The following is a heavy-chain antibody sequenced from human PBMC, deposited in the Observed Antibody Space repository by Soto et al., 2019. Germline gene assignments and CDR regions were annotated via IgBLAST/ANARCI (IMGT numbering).Heavy chain of an antibody. CDR3: ARECGASGGTNYFSY. J-gene: IGHJ4*01. CDR1: GDSVSSNSAA. Sequence: SQTLSLTCAISGDSVSSNSAAWNWIRQSPSRGLEWLGRTYYRSKWYNDYAVSVKSRITINPDTSKNQFSLQLNSVTPEDTAAYYWARECGASGGTNYFSYWVQGTLVTVSS. V-gene: IGHV6-1*01. D-gene: IGHD2-15*01. CDR2: TYYRSKWYN.